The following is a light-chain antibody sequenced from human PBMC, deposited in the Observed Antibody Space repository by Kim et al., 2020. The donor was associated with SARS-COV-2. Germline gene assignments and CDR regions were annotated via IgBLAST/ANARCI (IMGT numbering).Light chain of an antibody. V-gene: IGKV3-20*01. CDR1: QSVFRNY. J-gene: IGKJ1*01. CDR3: QQYGSSPRT. Sequence: ENVLTQSPGTLSLSPGERATLSCRASQSVFRNYLAWYQQKPGQAPRLIMYDASKRATGIADRFSGSGSGTDFTLTITRLEREDFAVYYCQQYGSSPRTFGQGTKVDIK. CDR2: DAS.